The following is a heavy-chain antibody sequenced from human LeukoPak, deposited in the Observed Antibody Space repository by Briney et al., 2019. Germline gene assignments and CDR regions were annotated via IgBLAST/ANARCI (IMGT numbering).Heavy chain of an antibody. V-gene: IGHV3-74*01. CDR1: GFTFRSHW. J-gene: IGHJ6*03. D-gene: IGHD3-3*01. CDR3: ARGSPGDYDFWSGYLYYYYMDV. CDR2: IKGDETYT. Sequence: GGSLRLSCAASGFTFRSHWMHWVRQAPGKGLVWVSRIKGDETYTNHADSVKGRFTISRDNAKDSLYLQMNSLRAEDTAVYYCARGSPGDYDFWSGYLYYYYMDVWGKGTTVTVSS.